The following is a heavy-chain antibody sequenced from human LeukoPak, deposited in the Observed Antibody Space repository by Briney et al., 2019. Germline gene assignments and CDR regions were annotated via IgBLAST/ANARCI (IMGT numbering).Heavy chain of an antibody. CDR1: GGTFSSYA. D-gene: IGHD2-15*01. Sequence: GSSVKVSCKASGGTFSSYAISWVRQAPGQGLEWMGGIIPIFGTANYAQKFQGRVTITADKSTSTAYMELSSLRSDVTAVYYCANDGQCGGGSCDSVAFDYWGQGTLVTVSS. CDR3: ANDGQCGGGSCDSVAFDY. J-gene: IGHJ4*02. CDR2: IIPIFGTA. V-gene: IGHV1-69*06.